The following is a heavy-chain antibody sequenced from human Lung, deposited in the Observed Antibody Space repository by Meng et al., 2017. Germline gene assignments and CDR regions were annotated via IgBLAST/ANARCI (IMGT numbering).Heavy chain of an antibody. CDR3: ARGPTTMAHDFDY. D-gene: IGHD4-11*01. Sequence: QVQLQQVGVGLLKPSETLSLTCVVSGGSFSDYYWSWIRQPPGKGLEGIGEINHSGSTNYNPSLESRATISVDTSQNNLSLKLSSVTAADSAVYYCARGPTTMAHDFDYWGQGTLVTVSS. CDR2: INHSGST. CDR1: GGSFSDYY. V-gene: IGHV4-34*01. J-gene: IGHJ4*02.